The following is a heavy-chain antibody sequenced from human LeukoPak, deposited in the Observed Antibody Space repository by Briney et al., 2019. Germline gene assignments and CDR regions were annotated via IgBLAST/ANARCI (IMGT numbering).Heavy chain of an antibody. CDR3: ASNPRGDSLTFDY. V-gene: IGHV3-30-3*01. D-gene: IGHD2-21*02. Sequence: PGRSLRLSCAASGFTFSSYAMHWVRQAPGKGLEWVAVISYDGSNKYYADSVKGRFTISRDNSKNTLYLQMDSLRSDDTAVYYCASNPRGDSLTFDYWGQGTLVTVSS. J-gene: IGHJ4*02. CDR2: ISYDGSNK. CDR1: GFTFSSYA.